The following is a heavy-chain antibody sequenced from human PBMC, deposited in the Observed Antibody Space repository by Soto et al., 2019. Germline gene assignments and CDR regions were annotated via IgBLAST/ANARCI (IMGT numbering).Heavy chain of an antibody. CDR1: GFTFNIYG. V-gene: IGHV3-30*18. CDR3: AKDQASGQGSFDS. CDR2: ISYDGSNQ. J-gene: IGHJ4*02. Sequence: GGSLRLSCAASGFTFNIYGMHWVRQAPDKGLEWVALISYDGSNQYYADSVKGRFTISRDNSKNTLFLQMNSLRADDTAVYYCAKDQASGQGSFDSWGQGTLVTSPQ.